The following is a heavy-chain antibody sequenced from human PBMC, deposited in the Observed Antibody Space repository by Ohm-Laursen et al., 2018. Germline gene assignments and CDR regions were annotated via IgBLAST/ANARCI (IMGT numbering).Heavy chain of an antibody. CDR1: GYTFTSYG. J-gene: IGHJ3*01. CDR2: IIPIFGTT. Sequence: SVKVSCKASGYTFTSYGINWVRQAPGQGLEWMGGIIPIFGTTKYAQKFQGRVTITADESTSTAYMELSSLRSEDTAVYYCARDVVPTTLTLGVDGDDAFDVWGQGTMVTVSS. D-gene: IGHD2-2*01. CDR3: ARDVVPTTLTLGVDGDDAFDV. V-gene: IGHV1-69*13.